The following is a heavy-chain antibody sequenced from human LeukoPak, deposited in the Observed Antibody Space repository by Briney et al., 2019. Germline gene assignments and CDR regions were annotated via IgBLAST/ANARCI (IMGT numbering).Heavy chain of an antibody. J-gene: IGHJ4*02. CDR3: AKDFWSES. Sequence: GGSLRLSCAASGFTFSSYSMNWVRQAPGKGLEWVSYISSSSSTIYYADSVKGRFTISRDNSKNTLSLQMNSLRAEDTAVYYCAKDFWSESWGQGTLVTVSS. CDR1: GFTFSSYS. CDR2: ISSSSSTI. V-gene: IGHV3-48*01. D-gene: IGHD2-8*02.